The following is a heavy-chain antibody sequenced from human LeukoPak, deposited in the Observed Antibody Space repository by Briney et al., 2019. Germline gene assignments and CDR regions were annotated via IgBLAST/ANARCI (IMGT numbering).Heavy chain of an antibody. CDR1: GFTFSDYY. CDR3: ARIRSGSWYEVDY. Sequence: GGSLRLSCVVSGFTFSDYYMSWIRQAPGKGLEWVSYISSDNSTTYYADSVKGRFTVSRDNAKDSLYLQMNSLRAEDTAVYYCARIRSGSWYEVDYWGQGTLVTVSS. CDR2: ISSDNSTT. J-gene: IGHJ4*02. V-gene: IGHV3-11*04. D-gene: IGHD6-13*01.